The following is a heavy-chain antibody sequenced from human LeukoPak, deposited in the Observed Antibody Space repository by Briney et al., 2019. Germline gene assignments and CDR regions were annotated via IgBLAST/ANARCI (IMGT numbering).Heavy chain of an antibody. J-gene: IGHJ4*02. D-gene: IGHD3-22*01. CDR3: ARYRCDSSGCYRAYDY. V-gene: IGHV3-23*01. Sequence: GGSLRLSCAASGFIFSDYAMTWVRQAPGKGLEWVSAIGSDGGATSYAVSVKGRFTISRDNSKNTLYLQMNSLRAEDTAVYYCARYRCDSSGCYRAYDYWGQGSPVTVSS. CDR1: GFIFSDYA. CDR2: IGSDGGAT.